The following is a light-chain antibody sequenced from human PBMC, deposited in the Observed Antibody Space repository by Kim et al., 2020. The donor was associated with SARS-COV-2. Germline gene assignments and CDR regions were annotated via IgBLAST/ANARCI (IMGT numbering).Light chain of an antibody. CDR1: QSVSRW. V-gene: IGKV1-5*01. Sequence: STLSASVGDRVTLTCRARQSVSRWLAWYQQKPGKAPKLLLYDGSNLQSGVPSRFSGSGSGTEFTLTISSLQPDDFAIYYCQHRQTFGQGTKVDIK. CDR2: DGS. CDR3: QHRQT. J-gene: IGKJ1*01.